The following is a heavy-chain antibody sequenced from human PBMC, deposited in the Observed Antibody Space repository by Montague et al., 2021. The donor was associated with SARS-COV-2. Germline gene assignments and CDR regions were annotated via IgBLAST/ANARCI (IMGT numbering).Heavy chain of an antibody. CDR2: ISFDVIKE. V-gene: IGHV3-30-3*01. D-gene: IGHD3-22*01. Sequence: SLRLSCAASGFTVSTQALHWVRQTPGKGLEWVAAISFDVIKEHYSYSXXVLFTVSRDNSENTLYLQMNILRAEDTALYYCARDTSYDGSGYYYFDYWGQGTLVTVSS. J-gene: IGHJ4*02. CDR3: ARDTSYDGSGYYYFDY. CDR1: GFTVSTQA.